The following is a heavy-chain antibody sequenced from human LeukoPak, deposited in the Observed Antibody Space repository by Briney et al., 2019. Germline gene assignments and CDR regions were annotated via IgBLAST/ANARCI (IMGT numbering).Heavy chain of an antibody. V-gene: IGHV4-61*02. Sequence: SETLSLTCTVSGGSISSGSYYWSWIRQPAGKGLEWIGRIYTSGSTNYNPSLKSRVTMSVDTSKNQFSLKLSSVTAADTAVYYCARGPRVATITPYYYYYMDVWGKGTTVTVSS. D-gene: IGHD5-12*01. CDR1: GGSISSGSYY. CDR2: IYTSGST. J-gene: IGHJ6*03. CDR3: ARGPRVATITPYYYYYMDV.